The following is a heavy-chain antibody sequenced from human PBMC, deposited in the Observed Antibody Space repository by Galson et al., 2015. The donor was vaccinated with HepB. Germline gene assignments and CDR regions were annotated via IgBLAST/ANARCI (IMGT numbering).Heavy chain of an antibody. D-gene: IGHD4-23*01. Sequence: ETLSLTCTVSGGSISSSSYYWGWIRQPPGKGLEWIGSIYYSGSTYYNPSLKSRVTISVDTSKNQFSLKLSSVTAADTAVYYCARRTRGWAGKSHFDYWGQGTLVTVSS. V-gene: IGHV4-39*01. CDR3: ARRTRGWAGKSHFDY. CDR2: IYYSGST. J-gene: IGHJ4*02. CDR1: GGSISSSSYY.